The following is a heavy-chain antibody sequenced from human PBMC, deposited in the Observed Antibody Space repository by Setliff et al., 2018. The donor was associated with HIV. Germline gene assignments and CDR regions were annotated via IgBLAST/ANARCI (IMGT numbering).Heavy chain of an antibody. V-gene: IGHV3-48*01. J-gene: IGHJ3*02. CDR2: ISSSSNTI. CDR3: ARSYASDWVDAFDI. D-gene: IGHD3-16*01. CDR1: GFTFSSYS. Sequence: PGGSLRLSCAASGFTFSSYSMNWVRQTPGKGLEWISYISSSSNTIYYADSVKGRFTISRDNAKNSLYLQMNSLRAEDTAMYYCARSYASDWVDAFDIWGQGTMVTVSS.